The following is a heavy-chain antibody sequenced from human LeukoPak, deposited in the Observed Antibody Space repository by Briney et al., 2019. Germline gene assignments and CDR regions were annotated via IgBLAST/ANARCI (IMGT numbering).Heavy chain of an antibody. V-gene: IGHV3-21*01. CDR3: ARDFSEDIVVVPAAIPYYYYYYMDV. D-gene: IGHD2-2*01. Sequence: PGGSPRLSCAASGFTFSSYSMNWVRQAPGKGLEWVSSISSSSSYIYYADSVKGRFTISRDNAKNSLYLQMNSLRAEDTAVYYCARDFSEDIVVVPAAIPYYYYYYMDVWGKGTTVTVSS. J-gene: IGHJ6*03. CDR2: ISSSSSYI. CDR1: GFTFSSYS.